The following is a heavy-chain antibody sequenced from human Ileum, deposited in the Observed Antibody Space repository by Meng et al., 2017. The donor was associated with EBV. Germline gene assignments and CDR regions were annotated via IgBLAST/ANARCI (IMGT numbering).Heavy chain of an antibody. CDR3: ARGWDTAMDSG. CDR1: GGFVSISSYY. Sequence: GQRQGSGPGLVKLSETLSLACTVSGGFVSISSYYWSWIRQPPGKGLEWIGYIYYSGTTNYNPSLESRVTISVDTSKNQFSLKLRSVAASDTAVYYCARGWDTAMDSGWGQGTLVTVSS. D-gene: IGHD5-18*01. CDR2: IYYSGTT. J-gene: IGHJ4*02. V-gene: IGHV4-61*01.